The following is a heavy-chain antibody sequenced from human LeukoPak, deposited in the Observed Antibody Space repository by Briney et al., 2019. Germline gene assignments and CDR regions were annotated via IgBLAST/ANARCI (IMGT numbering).Heavy chain of an antibody. D-gene: IGHD4-23*01. CDR1: GYSFASYW. Sequence: GESLKISCKGSGYSFASYWIGWVRQMPGKGLEWMGVIYCGDSETGYSPSFEGQVTFSADKSISTAYLQWSSLKASDTAMYYCARPLNGGNIYWGQGTLVTVSS. CDR3: ARPLNGGNIY. J-gene: IGHJ4*02. V-gene: IGHV5-51*01. CDR2: IYCGDSET.